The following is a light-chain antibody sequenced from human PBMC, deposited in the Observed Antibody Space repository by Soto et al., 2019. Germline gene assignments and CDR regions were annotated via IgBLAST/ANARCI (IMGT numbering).Light chain of an antibody. CDR1: QDISTW. J-gene: IGKJ1*01. V-gene: IGKV1-12*01. Sequence: DIQMTQSPSSVSASVGDRVTITCRASQDISTWLAWYQQKPGKAPKLLIYSASSLQTGVPSTFSGRGSVTDFTLTISSLQPGDFATYYCQQANSFPWTFGQGTKVEIK. CDR2: SAS. CDR3: QQANSFPWT.